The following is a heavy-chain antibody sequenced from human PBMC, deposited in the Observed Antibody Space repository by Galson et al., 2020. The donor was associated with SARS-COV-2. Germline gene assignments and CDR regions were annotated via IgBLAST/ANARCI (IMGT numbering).Heavy chain of an antibody. CDR1: GFTFSSYG. J-gene: IGHJ5*02. Sequence: TGGSLRLSCAASGFTFSSYGMHWVRQAPGKVLEWVAVISYDGSNKYYADSVKGRFTISRDNSKNTLYLQMNSLRAEDTAVYYCAKDVLEMATIREYNWFDPWGQGTLVTVSS. V-gene: IGHV3-30*18. CDR2: ISYDGSNK. D-gene: IGHD5-12*01. CDR3: AKDVLEMATIREYNWFDP.